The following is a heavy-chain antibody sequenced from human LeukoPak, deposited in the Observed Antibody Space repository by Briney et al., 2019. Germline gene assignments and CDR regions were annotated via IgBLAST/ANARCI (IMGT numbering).Heavy chain of an antibody. CDR1: GGSFSGYY. CDR2: INHSGST. D-gene: IGHD6-19*01. J-gene: IGHJ4*02. CDR3: ARTQGGWYYYFDY. V-gene: IGHV4-34*01. Sequence: SETLSLTCAVCGGSFSGYYWSWIRQPPGKGLEWIGEINHSGSTNYNPSLKSRVTMSVDTSKNQFSLKLSSVTAADTAVYYCARTQGGWYYYFDYWGQGTLVTVSS.